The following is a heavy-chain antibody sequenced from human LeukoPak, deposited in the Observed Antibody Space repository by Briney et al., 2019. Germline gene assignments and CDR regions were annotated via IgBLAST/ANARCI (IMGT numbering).Heavy chain of an antibody. D-gene: IGHD5-24*01. CDR1: GGSISSGSYY. J-gene: IGHJ4*02. V-gene: IGHV4-61*09. CDR2: IYNSGST. Sequence: PSETLSLTCTVSGGSISSGSYYWSWIRQPAGKGLERIGHIYNSGSTNYNPSLKSRVTISVDTSKNQFSLKLSSVTAADTAVYYCARGGVEMAIFYFDYWGQGTLVTVSS. CDR3: ARGGVEMAIFYFDY.